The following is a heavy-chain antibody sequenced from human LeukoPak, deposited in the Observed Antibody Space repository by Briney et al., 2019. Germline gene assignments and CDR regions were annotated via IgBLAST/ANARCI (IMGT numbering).Heavy chain of an antibody. V-gene: IGHV1-69*05. J-gene: IGHJ4*02. CDR1: GGTFSSYA. Sequence: SVKVSCKASGGTFSSYAISWVRQAPGQGLEWMGGIIPIFGTANYAQKFQGRVTITTDESTSTAYMELSSLRSEDTAVYYCARRGLSGLGELSFYYFDYWGQGTLVTVSS. CDR2: IIPIFGTA. D-gene: IGHD3-16*02. CDR3: ARRGLSGLGELSFYYFDY.